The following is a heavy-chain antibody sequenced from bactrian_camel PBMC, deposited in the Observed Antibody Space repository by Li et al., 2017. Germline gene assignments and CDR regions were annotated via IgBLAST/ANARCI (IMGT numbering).Heavy chain of an antibody. CDR1: GFTFSSYA. J-gene: IGHJ6*01. D-gene: IGHD6*01. Sequence: VQLVESGGGLVQPGGSLRLSCAASGFTFSSYAMSWVRQAPGVEREGVAAIDSAGSTYYADSVRGRFTISRDNAKNTLYLQMNSLKSEDTALYYCATRYGGSWSLGYWGQGTQVTVS. CDR3: ATRYGGSWSLGY. CDR2: IDSAGST. V-gene: IGHV3S67*01.